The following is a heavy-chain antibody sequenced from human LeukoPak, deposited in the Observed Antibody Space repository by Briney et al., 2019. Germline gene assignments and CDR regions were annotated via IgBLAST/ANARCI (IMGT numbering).Heavy chain of an antibody. V-gene: IGHV1-69*06. Sequence: GASVNVSCKASGGTFSSYAISWVRQAPGQGLEWMGGIIPIFGTANYAQKFQGRVTITADKSTSTAYMELSSLRSEDTAVYYCASQPAAVNNWFDPWGQGTLVTVSS. CDR2: IIPIFGTA. D-gene: IGHD2-2*01. CDR1: GGTFSSYA. J-gene: IGHJ5*02. CDR3: ASQPAAVNNWFDP.